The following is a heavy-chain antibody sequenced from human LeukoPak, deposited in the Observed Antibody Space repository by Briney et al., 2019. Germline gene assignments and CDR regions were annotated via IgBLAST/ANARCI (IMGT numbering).Heavy chain of an antibody. CDR2: IGPNGAST. CDR1: GFTFSNHF. D-gene: IGHD3-9*01. J-gene: IGHJ4*02. V-gene: IGHV3-64D*06. Sequence: GESLRLSCSTSGFTFSNHFMHWVRQAPGKGLEYVSSIGPNGASTPYADSVKGRFTISRDNSKNALYLQLTSLRLEDTALYYCVKDLTGTWSFDYWGQGTLVTVSS. CDR3: VKDLTGTWSFDY.